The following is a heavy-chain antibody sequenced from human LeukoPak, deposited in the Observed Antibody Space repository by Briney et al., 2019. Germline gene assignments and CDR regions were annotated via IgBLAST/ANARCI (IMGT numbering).Heavy chain of an antibody. D-gene: IGHD5-18*01. J-gene: IGHJ4*02. V-gene: IGHV4-30-4*01. CDR2: IYYSGST. CDR1: GGSISNGDYY. CDR3: ARVTLYYFDY. Sequence: SQTLSLTCTISGGSISNGDYYWSWIRQPPGKGLEWIGYIYYSGSTYYNPSLKSQITISVDTSKNLFSLKLRSVTAADTAVYYCARVTLYYFDYWGQGTLVTVSS.